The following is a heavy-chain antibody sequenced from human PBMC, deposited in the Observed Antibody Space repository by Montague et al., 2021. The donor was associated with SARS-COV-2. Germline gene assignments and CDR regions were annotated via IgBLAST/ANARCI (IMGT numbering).Heavy chain of an antibody. CDR1: GGSFSDYH. Sequence: SETLSLTCAVSGGSFSDYHWTWIRQSPGGGLEWIGQINYGGRTKYNPSLKSRVTISIDTSKNQFSLQLTSVTAADTAVYYCARGAPGYWGQGTLVTVSS. CDR2: INYGGRT. J-gene: IGHJ4*02. CDR3: ARGAPGY. D-gene: IGHD1-1*01. V-gene: IGHV4-34*01.